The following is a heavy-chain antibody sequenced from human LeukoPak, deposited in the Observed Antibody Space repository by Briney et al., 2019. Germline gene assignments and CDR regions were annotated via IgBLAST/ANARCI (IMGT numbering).Heavy chain of an antibody. D-gene: IGHD2-2*01. Sequence: PSETLSLTCAVYGGSFSGYYWSWIRQPPGKGLEWIGEINHSGSTNYNPTLKSRVTISVDTSKNQFSLKLSSVTAADTAVYCCARGRRAMNYWGQGTLVTVSS. CDR3: ARGRRAMNY. CDR2: INHSGST. CDR1: GGSFSGYY. V-gene: IGHV4-34*01. J-gene: IGHJ4*02.